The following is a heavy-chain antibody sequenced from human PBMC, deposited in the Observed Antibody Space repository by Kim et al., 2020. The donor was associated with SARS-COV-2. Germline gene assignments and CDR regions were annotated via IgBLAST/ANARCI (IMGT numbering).Heavy chain of an antibody. J-gene: IGHJ4*02. CDR3: ARRLYSGYDGPFDY. Sequence: NPSLKSRVTISVDKSKNQFSLKLSSVTAADTAVYYCARRLYSGYDGPFDYWGQGTLVTVSS. D-gene: IGHD5-12*01. V-gene: IGHV4-4*02.